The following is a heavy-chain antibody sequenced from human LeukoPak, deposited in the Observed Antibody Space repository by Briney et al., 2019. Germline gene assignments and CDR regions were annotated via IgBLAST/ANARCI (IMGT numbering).Heavy chain of an antibody. Sequence: GGSLRLSCAVSGFTISSYWMTWVRQAPGKGLEWVANIKQDESEKYYVESVKGRFTISRDNAKNSLYLQMNSLRAEDTAVYYCARDGDILTGHFNYWGQGTLVTVSS. CDR3: ARDGDILTGHFNY. V-gene: IGHV3-7*03. J-gene: IGHJ4*02. CDR2: IKQDESEK. D-gene: IGHD3-9*01. CDR1: GFTISSYW.